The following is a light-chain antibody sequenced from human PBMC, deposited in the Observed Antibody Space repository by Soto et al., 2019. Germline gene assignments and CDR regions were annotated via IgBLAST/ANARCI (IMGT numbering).Light chain of an antibody. V-gene: IGLV2-8*01. CDR3: SSYAGSEV. CDR2: EVS. Sequence: QSALTQPPSASGSPGQSVTISCTGTGSDVGGYNYVSWYQQHPGKAPKLMIYEVSKRPSGVPDRFSGSKSGNTASLTVSGLQAEDEADYYCSSYAGSEVFGGGTKLTVL. J-gene: IGLJ2*01. CDR1: GSDVGGYNY.